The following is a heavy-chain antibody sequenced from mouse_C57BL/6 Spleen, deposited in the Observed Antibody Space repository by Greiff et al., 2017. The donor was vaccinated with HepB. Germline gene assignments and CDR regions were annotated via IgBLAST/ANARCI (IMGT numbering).Heavy chain of an antibody. V-gene: IGHV1-82*01. CDR3: ARSGVYYGNWGYFDY. CDR2: IYPGDGDT. Sequence: VQLQQSGPELVKPGASVKISCKASGYAFSSSWMNWVKQRPGKGLEWIGRIYPGDGDTNYNGKFKGKATLTADKSSSTAYMQLSSLTSEDSAVYFCARSGVYYGNWGYFDYWGQGTTLTVSS. CDR1: GYAFSSSW. J-gene: IGHJ2*01. D-gene: IGHD2-1*01.